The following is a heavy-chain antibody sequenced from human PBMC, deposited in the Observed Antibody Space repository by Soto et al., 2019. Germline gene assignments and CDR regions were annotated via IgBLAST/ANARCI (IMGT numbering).Heavy chain of an antibody. CDR3: ARTTFYDIFTAYYSLFDY. Sequence: QVQLQESGPELVKPSQTLTLTCTVSGGSISSGGYYWSWIRQHPGKGLEWIGHISDSGSTYYNPSLTSRITISVDTSMNHFSLNLSAVSAADTAVYFCARTTFYDIFTAYYSLFDYWGQGTLVTVSS. D-gene: IGHD3-9*01. J-gene: IGHJ4*02. CDR2: ISDSGST. V-gene: IGHV4-31*03. CDR1: GGSISSGGYY.